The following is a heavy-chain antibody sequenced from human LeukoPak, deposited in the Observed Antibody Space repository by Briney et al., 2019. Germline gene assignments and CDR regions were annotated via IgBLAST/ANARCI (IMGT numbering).Heavy chain of an antibody. Sequence: PGGSLRLSCAASGFTFSGSAMHWVRQASGKGLEWVGRIRSKANSYATAYAASVKGRFTNSRDDSKNTAYLQMNSLKTEDTAVYYCTSMVASFDYWGQGTLVTVSS. V-gene: IGHV3-73*01. CDR2: IRSKANSYAT. CDR1: GFTFSGSA. J-gene: IGHJ4*02. D-gene: IGHD5-12*01. CDR3: TSMVASFDY.